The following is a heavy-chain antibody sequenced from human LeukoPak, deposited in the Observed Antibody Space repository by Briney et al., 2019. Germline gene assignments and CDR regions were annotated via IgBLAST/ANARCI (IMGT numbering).Heavy chain of an antibody. CDR2: INPNSGGT. D-gene: IGHD3-10*01. J-gene: IGHJ6*02. CDR1: GYTFTGYY. CDR3: ARVGVGTMVRGVKEGMDV. V-gene: IGHV1-2*02. Sequence: GASVKVSCKASGYTFTGYYMHWVRQAPGQGLEWMGWINPNSGGTNYAQKFQGRVTITADESTSTAYMELSSLRSEDTAVYYCARVGVGTMVRGVKEGMDVWGQGTTVTVSS.